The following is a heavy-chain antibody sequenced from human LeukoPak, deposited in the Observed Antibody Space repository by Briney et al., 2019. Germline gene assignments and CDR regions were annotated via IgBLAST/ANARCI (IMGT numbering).Heavy chain of an antibody. CDR2: ISTNGDST. D-gene: IGHD2-2*01. CDR3: ARWGSTSCYDY. Sequence: GGSLRLSCAASGFTFSTYAMHWVRQAPGKGLEYVSAISTNGDSTYYADSVKGRFTISRDNSKNTLFLQMGSLRADDMAVYYCARWGSTSCYDYWGQGTLATVSS. CDR1: GFTFSTYA. V-gene: IGHV3-64*02. J-gene: IGHJ4*02.